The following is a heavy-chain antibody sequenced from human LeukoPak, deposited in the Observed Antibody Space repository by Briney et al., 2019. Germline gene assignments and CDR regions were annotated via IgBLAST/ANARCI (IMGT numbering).Heavy chain of an antibody. Sequence: SETLSLTCTVSGGSISSYYWSWIRQPPGKGLEWIGYIYYSGSTNYNPSLKSRVTISVDTSKNQFSLKLSSVTAADTAVYYCARVSGLDYYDSSGADAFDIWGQGTMVTVSS. J-gene: IGHJ3*02. V-gene: IGHV4-59*01. CDR1: GGSISSYY. CDR3: ARVSGLDYYDSSGADAFDI. D-gene: IGHD3-22*01. CDR2: IYYSGST.